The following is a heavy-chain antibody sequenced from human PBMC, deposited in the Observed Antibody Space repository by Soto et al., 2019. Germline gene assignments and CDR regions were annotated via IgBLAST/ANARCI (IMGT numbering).Heavy chain of an antibody. J-gene: IGHJ5*02. V-gene: IGHV3-64D*06. CDR1: GFTLSYYA. CDR2: ISSNGDNT. D-gene: IGHD7-27*01. Sequence: GGSLRLSCSASGFTLSYYAMHWVRQAPGKGLEYVSAISSNGDNTYYADSVKGRFTISRDISKNTLYLRMSSLRAEDTAVYYCVRSTGGLDAWGQGTLVTVSS. CDR3: VRSTGGLDA.